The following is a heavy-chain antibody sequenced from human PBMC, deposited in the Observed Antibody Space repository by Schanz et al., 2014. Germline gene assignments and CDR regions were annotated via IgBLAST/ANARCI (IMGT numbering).Heavy chain of an antibody. CDR1: GFTFSHYG. J-gene: IGHJ4*02. CDR2: IRNDGTDK. Sequence: QVHVVESGGGVVQPGGSLRLSCATSGFTFSHYGIHWVRQAPGKGLEWVAFIRNDGTDKYYAESVRGRFTISRDNSQNTLFLQMNGLTSEDTAVFYCARDYGLWSYAFDSWGQGTLXTVSS. V-gene: IGHV3-30*02. D-gene: IGHD3-10*01. CDR3: ARDYGLWSYAFDS.